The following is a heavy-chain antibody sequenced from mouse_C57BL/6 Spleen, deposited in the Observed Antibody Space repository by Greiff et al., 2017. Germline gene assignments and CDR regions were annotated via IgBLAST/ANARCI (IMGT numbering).Heavy chain of an antibody. CDR2: INPSSGYT. J-gene: IGHJ4*01. V-gene: IGHV1-4*01. Sequence: VQGVESGAELARPGASVKMSCKASGYTFTSYTMHWVKQRPGQGLEWIGYINPSSGYTKYNQKFKDKATLTADKSSSTAYMQLSSLTSEDSAVYYCARSAMDYWGQGTSVTVSS. CDR3: ARSAMDY. CDR1: GYTFTSYT.